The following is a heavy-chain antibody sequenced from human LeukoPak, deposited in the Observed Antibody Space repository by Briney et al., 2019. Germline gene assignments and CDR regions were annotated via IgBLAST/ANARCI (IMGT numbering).Heavy chain of an antibody. CDR2: VFRLQTVRT. CDR1: DSSITSTYY. Sequence: SETLSLTCTVSDSSITSTYYCACFRQPPGEGLEWSANVFRLQTVRTFNNPPLGSRVPMSLDPSPDQFSINLSSLTAADTALYFCARVLHAPYLSDPWGQGPLVIVSS. CDR3: ARVLHAPYLSDP. D-gene: IGHD2-8*01. J-gene: IGHJ5*02. V-gene: IGHV4-38-2*02.